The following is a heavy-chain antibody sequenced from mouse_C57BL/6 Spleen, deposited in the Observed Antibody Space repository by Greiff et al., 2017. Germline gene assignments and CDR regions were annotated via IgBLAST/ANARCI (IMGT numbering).Heavy chain of an antibody. J-gene: IGHJ4*01. D-gene: IGHD2-4*01. CDR2: INPSNGST. Sequence: VQLQQPGTELVKPGASVKLSCKASGYTFTSYWMHWVKQRPGQGLEWIGNINPSNGSTNYNEKFKSKATLTVDKSSSTAYMQLSSLTSEDSAVHYCARVYYDYDGKAMDDWGQGTSVTVSS. V-gene: IGHV1-53*01. CDR1: GYTFTSYW. CDR3: ARVYYDYDGKAMDD.